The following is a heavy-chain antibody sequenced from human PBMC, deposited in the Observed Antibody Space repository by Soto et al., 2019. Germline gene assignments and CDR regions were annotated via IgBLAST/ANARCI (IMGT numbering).Heavy chain of an antibody. J-gene: IGHJ4*02. CDR2: VTGYNGNT. Sequence: QGQLVQSGAEVRKPGASVKVSCKASGYTFSSFGIAWVRQGPGQGLEWLGWVTGYNGNTKYAQKFQDRVEMTTDTSTNTAYLELRSLTSDDTAVYFCARAPPFDFWGQGTLVTASP. CDR3: ARAPPFDF. CDR1: GYTFSSFG. V-gene: IGHV1-18*01.